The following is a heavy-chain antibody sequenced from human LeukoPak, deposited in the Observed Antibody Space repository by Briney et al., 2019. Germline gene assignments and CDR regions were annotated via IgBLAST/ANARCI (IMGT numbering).Heavy chain of an antibody. CDR2: ISSSGSTI. J-gene: IGHJ6*04. CDR3: AELGITMIGGV. Sequence: GGSLRLSCAASGFTFSSHEMNWVRQAPGKGLEWVSYISSSGSTIYYADSVKGRFTISRDNAKNSLYLQMNSLRAEDTAVYYCAELGITMIGGVWGKGTTVTVSS. D-gene: IGHD3-10*02. CDR1: GFTFSSHE. V-gene: IGHV3-48*03.